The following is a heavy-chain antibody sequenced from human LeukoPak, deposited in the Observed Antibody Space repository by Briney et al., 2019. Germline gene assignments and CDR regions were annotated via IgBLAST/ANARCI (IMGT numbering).Heavy chain of an antibody. D-gene: IGHD3-3*01. CDR1: GFTFTSSA. CDR3: ARDRFGVRGGWFDP. Sequence: GASVKVSCKASGFTFTSSAVQWVRQARGQRLEWIGWIVVGSGNTNYAQKLQGRVTMTTDTSTSTAYMELRSLRSDDTAVYYCARDRFGVRGGWFDPWGQGTLVTVSS. J-gene: IGHJ5*02. V-gene: IGHV1-58*01. CDR2: IVVGSGNT.